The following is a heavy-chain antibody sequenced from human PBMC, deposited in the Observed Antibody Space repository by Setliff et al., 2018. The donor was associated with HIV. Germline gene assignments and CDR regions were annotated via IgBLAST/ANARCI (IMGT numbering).Heavy chain of an antibody. D-gene: IGHD2-8*02. V-gene: IGHV4-59*01. J-gene: IGHJ6*03. CDR1: GGSISNCN. CDR3: SSLLPVATCHYYIDV. Sequence: SETLSLTCTVSGGSISNCNWTWIRQHPGKGLECIGYIYYDGGTNYNHSLKSRVTFSVDTSQNYFSLELSSVTAADTAVYYCSSLLPVATCHYYIDVWGKGTMVTVSS. CDR2: IYYDGGT.